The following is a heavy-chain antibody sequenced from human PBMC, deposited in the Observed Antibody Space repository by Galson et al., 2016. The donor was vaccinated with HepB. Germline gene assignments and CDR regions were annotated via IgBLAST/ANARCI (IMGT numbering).Heavy chain of an antibody. J-gene: IGHJ6*02. D-gene: IGHD1-26*01. CDR1: GFPFGSDA. V-gene: IGHV3-7*03. Sequence: SLRLSCAASGFPFGSDAFHWVRQAPGKGLEWVANINEGGDVQQYVDSAKGRFTISRDNARNSLYLQINSLRAEDTAVYYCARDRGWDNGLDVWGQGTTVTVSS. CDR3: ARDRGWDNGLDV. CDR2: INEGGDVQ.